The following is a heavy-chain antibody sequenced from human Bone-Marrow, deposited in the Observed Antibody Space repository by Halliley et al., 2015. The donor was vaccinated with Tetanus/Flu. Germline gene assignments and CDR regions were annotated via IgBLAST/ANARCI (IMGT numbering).Heavy chain of an antibody. CDR3: ARDRGDTAMTDY. Sequence: TLSLTCAVSGDSISSGGYHWSWIRQSPGGGLQWIGYIYYSGSTYYNPSLKSRVSISIDTSKNQFSLKLSSVTAADTAVYYCARDRGDTAMTDYWGPGTLVTVSS. V-gene: IGHV4-31*11. D-gene: IGHD5-18*01. CDR1: GDSISSGGYH. J-gene: IGHJ4*02. CDR2: IYYSGST.